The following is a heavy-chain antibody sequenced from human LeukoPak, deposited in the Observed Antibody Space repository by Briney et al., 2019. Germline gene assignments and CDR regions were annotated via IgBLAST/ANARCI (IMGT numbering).Heavy chain of an antibody. CDR3: ARDGRYCSSTSCYHGMDV. CDR1: GGSISSGGYS. CDR2: IYHSGST. D-gene: IGHD2-2*01. Sequence: PSETLSLTCAVSGGSISSGGYSWSWIRQPPGKGLEWIGYIYHSGSTYYNPSLKSRVTISVDRSKNQFSLKLSSVTAADTAAYYCARDGRYCSSTSCYHGMDVWGQGTTVTVSS. J-gene: IGHJ6*02. V-gene: IGHV4-30-2*01.